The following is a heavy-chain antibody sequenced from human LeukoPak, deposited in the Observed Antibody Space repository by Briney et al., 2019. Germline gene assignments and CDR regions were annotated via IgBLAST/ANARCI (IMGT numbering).Heavy chain of an antibody. Sequence: PGGSLRLSCAASGFTVSSNYMSWVRQAPGKGLEWVSVIYSGGSTYYADSVKGRFTISRDNSKNTLYLQMNSLGAEETAVYYCARRSGYYYYYYMDVWGKETTVTISS. J-gene: IGHJ6*03. CDR2: IYSGGST. CDR3: ARRSGYYYYYYMDV. CDR1: GFTVSSNY. V-gene: IGHV3-66*01. D-gene: IGHD3-3*01.